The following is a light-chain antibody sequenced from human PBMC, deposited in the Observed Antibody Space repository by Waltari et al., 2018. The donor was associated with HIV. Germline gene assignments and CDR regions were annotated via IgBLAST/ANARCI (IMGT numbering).Light chain of an antibody. V-gene: IGLV2-8*01. CDR1: SSDVGGYNY. J-gene: IGLJ2*01. CDR3: SSYAGSKNLV. CDR2: EVS. Sequence: QSALTQPPSASGSPGQSVTISCTGTSSDVGGYNYVSCYQQHPGKAPKLMIYEVSKRPSGVPDRFSGSKSGNTASLTVSGLQAEDEAEYYCSSYAGSKNLVFGGGTKLTVL.